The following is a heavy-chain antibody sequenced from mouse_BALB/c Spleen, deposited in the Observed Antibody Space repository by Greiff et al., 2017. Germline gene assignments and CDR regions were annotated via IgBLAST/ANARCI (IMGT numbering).Heavy chain of an antibody. V-gene: IGHV1-4*02. CDR3: ARSYPLDY. Sequence: QVQLQQSAAELVRPGASVKMSCKASGYTFTSYTMHWVKQRPGQGLEWIGYINTSSGYTEYNQKFKDKTTLTADKSSSTAYMQLSSLTSEDSAVFNCARSYPLDYWGQGTLVTVSS. CDR1: GYTFTSYT. D-gene: IGHD6-5*01. CDR2: INTSSGYT. J-gene: IGHJ4*01.